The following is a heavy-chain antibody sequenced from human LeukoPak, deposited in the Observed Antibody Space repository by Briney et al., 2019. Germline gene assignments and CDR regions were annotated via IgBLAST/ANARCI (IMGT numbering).Heavy chain of an antibody. V-gene: IGHV4-34*01. J-gene: IGHJ5*02. D-gene: IGHD3-22*01. CDR3: ARHHDSSSPNWFDP. Sequence: PSETLSLTCAVYGGSFSGYYWSWIRQPPGKGLEWIGEINHSGSTNYNPSLKSRVTTTVDTSKNQYSLKLSSVTAADTAVYYCARHHDSSSPNWFDPRGQGTLVTVSS. CDR2: INHSGST. CDR1: GGSFSGYY.